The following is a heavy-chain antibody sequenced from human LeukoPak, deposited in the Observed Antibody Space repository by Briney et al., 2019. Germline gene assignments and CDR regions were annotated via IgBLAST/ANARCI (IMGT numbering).Heavy chain of an antibody. D-gene: IGHD3-9*01. CDR1: GGTFSNYA. CDR3: ARDLVGSHTGHSSGAWDH. Sequence: GASVKVSCKASGGTFSNYAISWVRQAPGQGLEWMGGIIPLFDTADYAQKFQGRLTITADESTSTAYMELSSLRAEDTAVYYCARDLVGSHTGHSSGAWDHWGQGTLVTVSS. CDR2: IIPLFDTA. V-gene: IGHV1-69*13. J-gene: IGHJ4*02.